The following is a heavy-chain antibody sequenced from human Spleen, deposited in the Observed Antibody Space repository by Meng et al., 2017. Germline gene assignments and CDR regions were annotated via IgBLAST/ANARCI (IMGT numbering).Heavy chain of an antibody. J-gene: IGHJ3*01. CDR2: IKQDGSER. V-gene: IGHV3-7*01. D-gene: IGHD2-2*01. CDR1: GFSFSSYW. Sequence: AESLSLSCAVSGFSFSSYWMSWVRQAPGKGLAWVANIKQDGSERCHVDSVKGRFTISRENAKNSLFLLINGLSAEDTAVYYCASPTSLGYCDSVSCGAFDVWGQGTMVTVSS. CDR3: ASPTSLGYCDSVSCGAFDV.